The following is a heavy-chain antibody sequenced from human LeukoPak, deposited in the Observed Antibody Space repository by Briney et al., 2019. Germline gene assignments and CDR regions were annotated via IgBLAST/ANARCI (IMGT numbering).Heavy chain of an antibody. Sequence: SETLPLTCTDSGDSINRYLWTWIRQPAGRGLEWIGRIYDSGTTNYKPSLKSRVSMSVETPKNQFSLRLSSVTAADTAVYYCARQSDSGGYFEYWGQGIRVTVSS. CDR1: GDSINRYL. CDR2: IYDSGTT. D-gene: IGHD2-15*01. CDR3: ARQSDSGGYFEY. V-gene: IGHV4-4*07. J-gene: IGHJ4*01.